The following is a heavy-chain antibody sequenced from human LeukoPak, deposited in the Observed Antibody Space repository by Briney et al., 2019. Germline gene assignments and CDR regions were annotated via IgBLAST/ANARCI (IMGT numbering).Heavy chain of an antibody. CDR3: TDAVAG. Sequence: PGGSLRLSCAASGFSVGNNYVTWVRQPPGKGLEWVSVIYTDGSTYYADSVKGRFIISRDSSKNTLYLQMNSLRAEDTAVCYCTDAVAGWGQGTLVTVSS. V-gene: IGHV3-53*05. CDR2: IYTDGST. J-gene: IGHJ4*02. CDR1: GFSVGNNY. D-gene: IGHD4-23*01.